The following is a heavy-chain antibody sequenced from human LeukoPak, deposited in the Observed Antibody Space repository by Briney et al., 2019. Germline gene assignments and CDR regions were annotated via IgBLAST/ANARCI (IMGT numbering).Heavy chain of an antibody. D-gene: IGHD1-26*01. CDR3: ARTGGSFYFYYYMDV. V-gene: IGHV4-39*07. Sequence: PSETLSLTCTVSGGSISSSSYYWGWIRQPPGKGLEWIGSIYYSGSTYYNPSLKSRVTISVDTSKNQFSLKLSSVTAADTAVYYCARTGGSFYFYYYMDVWGKGTTVTISS. J-gene: IGHJ6*03. CDR1: GGSISSSSYY. CDR2: IYYSGST.